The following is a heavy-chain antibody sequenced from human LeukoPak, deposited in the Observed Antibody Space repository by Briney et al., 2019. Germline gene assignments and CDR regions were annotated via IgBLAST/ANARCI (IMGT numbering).Heavy chain of an antibody. D-gene: IGHD3-22*01. CDR2: IYTSGST. CDR1: GGSISSYY. Sequence: PSETLSLTCTVSGGSISSYYWSWIRQPAGKGLEWIGRIYTSGSTNYNPSLKSRVTMSVDTSKNQFSLKLSSVTAADTAVYYCARQPYDSSGYYSAEYHYGLDVWGQGTTVTVSS. CDR3: ARQPYDSSGYYSAEYHYGLDV. V-gene: IGHV4-4*07. J-gene: IGHJ6*02.